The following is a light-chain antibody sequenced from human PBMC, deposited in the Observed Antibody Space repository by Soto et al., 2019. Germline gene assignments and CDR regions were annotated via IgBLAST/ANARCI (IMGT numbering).Light chain of an antibody. Sequence: EIVLTQSPATLSLSPGERATLSCRATQSVTSYLAWYQQRPGQAPRLLIYEASNRTTGLPARFSGSGPGTDFTLTISSLEPEDFAVYYCQRLSTWPRTVGQGTKVEI. V-gene: IGKV3-11*01. J-gene: IGKJ1*01. CDR2: EAS. CDR1: QSVTSY. CDR3: QRLSTWPRT.